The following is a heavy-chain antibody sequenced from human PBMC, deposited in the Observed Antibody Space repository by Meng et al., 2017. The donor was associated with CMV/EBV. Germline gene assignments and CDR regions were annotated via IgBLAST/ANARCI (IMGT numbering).Heavy chain of an antibody. CDR3: AKGSYHDY. J-gene: IGHJ4*02. V-gene: IGHV3-9*01. CDR2: ISWNSGSI. CDR1: GFTFDDYA. D-gene: IGHD1-26*01. Sequence: GGSLRLSCAASGFTFDDYAMHWVRHAPGKGLEWVSGISWNSGSIGYADSVKGRFTISRDNAKNSLYLQMNSLRAEDTALYYCAKGSYHDYWGQGTLVTVSS.